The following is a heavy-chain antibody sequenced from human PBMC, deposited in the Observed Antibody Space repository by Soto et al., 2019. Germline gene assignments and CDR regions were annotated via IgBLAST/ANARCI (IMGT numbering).Heavy chain of an antibody. CDR2: IYHSGST. V-gene: IGHV4-4*02. CDR3: ASLMPTVTGDI. Sequence: PSETLCLTCAVASGYSSSSNWWSWVRQPPGKGLEWIGEIYHSGSTNYNPSLKSRVTISVDKSKNQFSLKLSSVTAADTAVYYCASLMPTVTGDIWGQGTMVPVSS. CDR1: SGYSSSSNW. J-gene: IGHJ3*02. D-gene: IGHD4-17*01.